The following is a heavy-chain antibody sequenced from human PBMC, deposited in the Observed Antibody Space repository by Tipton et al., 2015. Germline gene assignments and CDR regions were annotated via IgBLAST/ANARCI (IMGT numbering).Heavy chain of an antibody. J-gene: IGHJ4*02. CDR3: ASNYDSSGGYFDY. CDR1: GGSISSSNW. Sequence: TLSLTCAVSGGSISSSNWWSWVRQPPGKGLEWIGEIYHSGRTNYNPSLKSRVTISVDKSKNQFSLKLSSVTAADTAVYYCASNYDSSGGYFDYWGQGTLVTVSS. CDR2: IYHSGRT. V-gene: IGHV4-4*02. D-gene: IGHD3-22*01.